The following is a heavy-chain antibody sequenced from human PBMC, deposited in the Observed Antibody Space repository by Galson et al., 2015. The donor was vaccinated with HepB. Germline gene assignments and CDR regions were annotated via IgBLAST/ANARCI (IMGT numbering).Heavy chain of an antibody. CDR2: IIPIFGTA. Sequence: SVKVSCKASGGTFSSYAISWVRQAPGQGLEWMGGIIPIFGTANYAQKFQGRVTITADESTSTAYMELSSLRSEDTAVYYCARDRFVAVAGYYYYYYGMDVWGQGTTVTVSS. D-gene: IGHD6-19*01. V-gene: IGHV1-69*13. CDR1: GGTFSSYA. CDR3: ARDRFVAVAGYYYYYYGMDV. J-gene: IGHJ6*02.